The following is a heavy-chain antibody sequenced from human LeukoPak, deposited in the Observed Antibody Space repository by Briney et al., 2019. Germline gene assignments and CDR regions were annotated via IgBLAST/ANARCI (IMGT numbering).Heavy chain of an antibody. CDR1: GFTFDDYA. D-gene: IGHD6-13*01. Sequence: GGSLRLSCAASGFTFDDYAMHWVRQAPGKGLEGVSGISWNSGSIGYADSVKGRFTISRDNAKNSLYLQMNSLRAEDMALYYCAKDNSSSWYDGRFDYWGQGTLVTVSS. CDR3: AKDNSSSWYDGRFDY. V-gene: IGHV3-9*03. CDR2: ISWNSGSI. J-gene: IGHJ4*02.